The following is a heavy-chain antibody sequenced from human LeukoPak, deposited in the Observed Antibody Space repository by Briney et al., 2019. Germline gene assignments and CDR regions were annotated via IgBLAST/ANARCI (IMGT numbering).Heavy chain of an antibody. V-gene: IGHV4-30-2*01. CDR3: ARLDIVFNWFDP. CDR2: IYHSGST. Sequence: SETLSLTCAVSGGSISSGGYSWSWIRQPPGKGLEWIGYIYHSGSTYYSPSLKSRVTISVDRSKNQFSLKLSSVTAADTAVYYCARLDIVFNWFDPWGQGTLVTVSS. CDR1: GGSISSGGYS. J-gene: IGHJ5*02. D-gene: IGHD2-15*01.